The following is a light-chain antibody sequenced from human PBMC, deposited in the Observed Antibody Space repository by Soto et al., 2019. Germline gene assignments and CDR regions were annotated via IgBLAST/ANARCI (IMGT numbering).Light chain of an antibody. CDR3: LLSYSGARKV. CDR2: NKR. CDR1: TGAVTSDHF. Sequence: QAVVTQAPSLTVSPGETVTLTCSSSTGAVTSDHFYYCLQQKPAAATRPLIYNKRHKHSWTPARSSSSPLTCTAALTISGAQPEDEAYYYALLSYSGARKVFGTGTKVTVL. J-gene: IGLJ1*01. V-gene: IGLV7-46*01.